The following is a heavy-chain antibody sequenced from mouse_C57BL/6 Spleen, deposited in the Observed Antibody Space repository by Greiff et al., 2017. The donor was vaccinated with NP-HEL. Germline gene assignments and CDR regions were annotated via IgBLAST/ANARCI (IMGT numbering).Heavy chain of an antibody. CDR2: IYPRSGNT. V-gene: IGHV1-81*01. Sequence: VQLMESGAELARPGASVKLSCKASGYTFTSYGISWVKQRTGQGLEWIGEIYPRSGNTYYNEKFKGKATLTADKSSSTAYMELRSLTSEDSAVYFCARRDRDYAMDYWGQGTSVTVSS. D-gene: IGHD3-3*01. J-gene: IGHJ4*01. CDR1: GYTFTSYG. CDR3: ARRDRDYAMDY.